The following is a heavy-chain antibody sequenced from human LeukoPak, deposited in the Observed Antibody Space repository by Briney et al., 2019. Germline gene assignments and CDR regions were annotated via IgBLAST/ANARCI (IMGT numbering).Heavy chain of an antibody. D-gene: IGHD6-13*01. V-gene: IGHV3-21*01. Sequence: GGSLRLSCAASGFTFSTYSMNWVRQAPGKGLEWVSSISGYSSYIYYADSVKGRFTISRDNAKNSLYLQMNSLRAEDTAVYYCARKAAAAHDAFDIWGQGTMVTISS. CDR1: GFTFSTYS. CDR2: ISGYSSYI. J-gene: IGHJ3*02. CDR3: ARKAAAAHDAFDI.